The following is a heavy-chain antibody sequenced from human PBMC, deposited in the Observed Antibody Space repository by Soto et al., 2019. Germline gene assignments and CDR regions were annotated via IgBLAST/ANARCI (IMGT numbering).Heavy chain of an antibody. D-gene: IGHD4-4*01. CDR3: ARLGNLDQSNSTNYQHYYLDV. CDR1: GGSISSYY. Sequence: SETLSLTCTVSGGSISSYYWSWIRQPPGKGLEYIGYIYYSGSTNYNPSLKSRVTISVDPSKNQFSLKLSSVTAADTAVYYCARLGNLDQSNSTNYQHYYLDVWGKGTTVTVSS. CDR2: IYYSGST. J-gene: IGHJ6*03. V-gene: IGHV4-59*08.